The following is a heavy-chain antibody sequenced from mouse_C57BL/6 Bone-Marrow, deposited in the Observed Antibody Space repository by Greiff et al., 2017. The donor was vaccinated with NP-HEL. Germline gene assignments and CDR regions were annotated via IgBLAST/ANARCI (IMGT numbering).Heavy chain of an antibody. CDR3: ARGVGLFDY. J-gene: IGHJ2*01. CDR2: INPGGGVT. V-gene: IGHV1-54*01. CDR1: GYAFTNYL. Sequence: VQLVESGAELVRPGTSVKVSCKASGYAFTNYLIEWVKQRPGQGLEWIGVINPGGGVTNYNEKFKGKATLTADKSSSTAYMQLSSLTSEDSAVYFCARGVGLFDYWGQGTTLTVSS. D-gene: IGHD1-1*02.